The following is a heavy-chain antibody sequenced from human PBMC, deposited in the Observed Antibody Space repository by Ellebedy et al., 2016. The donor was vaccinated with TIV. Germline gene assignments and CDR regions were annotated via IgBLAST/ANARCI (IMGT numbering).Heavy chain of an antibody. Sequence: ASVKVSCKTSGYPFSTYYLHWVRQAPGRGLEWVGIIDPSGGSTIYAPKFHGRVTMTRDTSTSTVYMELSSLRSEDTAIYYCARKYYFDFWGQGTLVTVSS. CDR2: IDPSGGST. J-gene: IGHJ4*02. V-gene: IGHV1-46*01. CDR3: ARKYYFDF. CDR1: GYPFSTYY.